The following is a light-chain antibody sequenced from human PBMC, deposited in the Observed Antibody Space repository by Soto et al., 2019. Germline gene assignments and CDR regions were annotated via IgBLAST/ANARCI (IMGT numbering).Light chain of an antibody. Sequence: QSVLTQPPSASGTPGQIVAISCSGSSSNIGSNTVTWYQQLPGTAPKLLIYSTSQRSSGVPGRFSGSKSGASASLSISGLQSEDEADYYCAAWDHRLDVYVFGTGTKVTVL. CDR1: SSNIGSNT. J-gene: IGLJ1*01. V-gene: IGLV1-44*01. CDR3: AAWDHRLDVYV. CDR2: STS.